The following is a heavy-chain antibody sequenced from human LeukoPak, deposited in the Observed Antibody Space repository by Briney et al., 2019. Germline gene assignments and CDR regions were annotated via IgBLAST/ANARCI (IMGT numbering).Heavy chain of an antibody. CDR2: IRYDESKE. J-gene: IGHJ3*02. CDR3: AKDWSVQWLVPNDAFHI. D-gene: IGHD6-19*01. CDR1: GFTFSSYA. V-gene: IGHV3-30*02. Sequence: GGSLRLSCAASGFTFSSYAIHWVRQAPGKGLEWVAYIRYDESKEYYADSVKGRFTISRDNSNDTLFLQMTSLRPDDTAVYHCAKDWSVQWLVPNDAFHIWGQGTMVTVSS.